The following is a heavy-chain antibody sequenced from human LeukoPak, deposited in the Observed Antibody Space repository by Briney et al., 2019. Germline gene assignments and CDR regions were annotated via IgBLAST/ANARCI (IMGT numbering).Heavy chain of an antibody. V-gene: IGHV4-34*01. Sequence: SETLSLTCAVYGGSFSGYYWSWIRQPPGKGLEWIGEINHSGSTNYNPSLKSRVTISVDTSKNQFSLKLSSVTAADTAVYYCARRWSRFFYYYMDVWGKGTTVTVSS. D-gene: IGHD2-8*02. CDR3: ARRWSRFFYYYMDV. CDR2: INHSGST. CDR1: GGSFSGYY. J-gene: IGHJ6*03.